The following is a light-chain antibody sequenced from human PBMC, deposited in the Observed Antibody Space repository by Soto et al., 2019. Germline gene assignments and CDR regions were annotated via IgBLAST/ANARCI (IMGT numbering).Light chain of an antibody. CDR3: ISYAGSSNV. CDR2: EVS. Sequence: QSALTQPPSASGSPGQSVTSSCTGTSSDVGSYDYVSWYQQHPGKAPKLMIYEVSKRPSGVPDRFSGSKSGNTASLTVSGLQAEDEADYYCISYAGSSNVFGTGTKVTVL. CDR1: SSDVGSYDY. V-gene: IGLV2-8*01. J-gene: IGLJ1*01.